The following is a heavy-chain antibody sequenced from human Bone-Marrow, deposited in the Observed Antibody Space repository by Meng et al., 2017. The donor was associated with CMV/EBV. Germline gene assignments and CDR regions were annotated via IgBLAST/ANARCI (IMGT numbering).Heavy chain of an antibody. CDR2: ISYDGSNK. CDR1: GFTFSSYA. CDR3: AREGYYDSSGYPRDAFDI. D-gene: IGHD3-22*01. V-gene: IGHV3-30-3*01. Sequence: GESLKISCAASGFTFSSYAMHWVRQAPGKGLEWVAVISYDGSNKYYADSVKGRFTISRDNSKNTLYLQMNSLRAEDTAVYYCAREGYYDSSGYPRDAFDIRGQGTMVTVSS. J-gene: IGHJ3*02.